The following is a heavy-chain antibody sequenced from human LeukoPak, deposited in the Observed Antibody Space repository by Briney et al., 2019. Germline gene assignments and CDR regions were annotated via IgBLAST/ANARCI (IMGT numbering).Heavy chain of an antibody. CDR3: ARGTYYYDSSGYCFFDY. CDR2: INPNSGGT. J-gene: IGHJ4*02. D-gene: IGHD3-22*01. Sequence: ASVKVSCKASGYTFTGYYMHWVRQAPGQGLEWMGRINPNSGGTNYAQKFQDRLTMTRDTSISTAYMELSRLRSDDTAVYYCARGTYYYDSSGYCFFDYWGQGTLVTVSS. V-gene: IGHV1-2*06. CDR1: GYTFTGYY.